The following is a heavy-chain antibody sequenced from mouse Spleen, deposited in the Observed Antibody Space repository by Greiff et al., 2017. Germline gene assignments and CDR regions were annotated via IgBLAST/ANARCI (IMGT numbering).Heavy chain of an antibody. CDR2: ISSGGGNT. CDR1: GFTFSSYA. J-gene: IGHJ4*01. Sequence: EVMLVESGGGLVKRGGSLKLSCAASGFTFSSYAMSWVRQTPEKRLEWVATISSGGGNTYYPDSVKGRFTISRDNAKNTLYLQMSSLKSEDTAMYYCARHGYEGAMDYWGQGTSVTVSS. CDR3: ARHGYEGAMDY. D-gene: IGHD2-2*01. V-gene: IGHV5-9*01.